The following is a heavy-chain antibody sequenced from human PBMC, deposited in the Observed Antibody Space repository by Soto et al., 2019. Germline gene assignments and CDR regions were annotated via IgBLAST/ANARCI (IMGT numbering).Heavy chain of an antibody. D-gene: IGHD6-13*01. J-gene: IGHJ4*02. CDR1: GDSVSSASTA. CDR3: ASGSYCSSCF. V-gene: IGHV6-1*01. CDR2: TYYRSKWYS. Sequence: SQTLSLTCAISGDSVSSASTAWSWIRQSPSRGLEWLGRTYYRSKWYSDYAVSVKSRITINPDTSKNQFSLQLNSVTPEDTAVYFCASGSYCSSCFWGQGTLVTVSS.